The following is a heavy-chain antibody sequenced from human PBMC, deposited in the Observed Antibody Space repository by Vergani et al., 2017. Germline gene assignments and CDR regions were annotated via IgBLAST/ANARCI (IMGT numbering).Heavy chain of an antibody. CDR2: IKQDGSEK. Sequence: EVQLVESGGGLVQPGGSLRLSCAASGFTFSGYWMSWVRQAPGKGLEWVANIKQDGSEKYYVDSVKGRFTISRDNAKNSLYLQMNSLRAEDTAVYYCARGQYSSSWYGPYYYYYMHVWGKGP. CDR3: ARGQYSSSWYGPYYYYYMHV. J-gene: IGHJ6*03. D-gene: IGHD6-13*01. V-gene: IGHV3-7*03. CDR1: GFTFSGYW.